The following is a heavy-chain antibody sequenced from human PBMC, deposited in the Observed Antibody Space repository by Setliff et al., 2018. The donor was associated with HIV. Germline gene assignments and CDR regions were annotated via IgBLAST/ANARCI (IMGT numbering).Heavy chain of an antibody. J-gene: IGHJ4*02. CDR2: INFSGTT. V-gene: IGHV4-34*01. Sequence: PSETLSLTCGVFRGPFSGHFWSWIRQSPGRGLEWIGEINFSGTTNYNPSLKSRVTISIDTSKEWFSLNLTSVTAADTATYYCVRGGGEHYSLFSGYYTPWGDFWGQGTLVTVSS. CDR1: RGPFSGHF. D-gene: IGHD3-3*01. CDR3: VRGGGEHYSLFSGYYTPWGDF.